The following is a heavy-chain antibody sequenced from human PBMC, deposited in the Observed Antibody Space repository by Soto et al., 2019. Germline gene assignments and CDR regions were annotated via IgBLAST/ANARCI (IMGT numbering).Heavy chain of an antibody. CDR3: TTATYDFWSGYFTHPCKDARGSFDY. CDR1: GFTFSNAW. V-gene: IGHV3-15*01. CDR2: IKSKTDGGTT. D-gene: IGHD3-3*01. J-gene: IGHJ4*02. Sequence: PGGSLRLSCAASGFTFSNAWMSWVRQAPGKGLEWVGRIKSKTDGGTTDYAAPVKGRFAISRDDSKNTLYLQMNSLKTEDTAVYYCTTATYDFWSGYFTHPCKDARGSFDYWGQGTLVTVSS.